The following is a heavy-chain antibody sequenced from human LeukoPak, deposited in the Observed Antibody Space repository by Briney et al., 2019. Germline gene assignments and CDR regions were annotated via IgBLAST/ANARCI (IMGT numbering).Heavy chain of an antibody. CDR2: INQDVSQI. Sequence: GGSLRLSCAASGFTFRSYWMSWVRQAPGKGLEWVATINQDVSQIKYVDSVKGRFTISRDNAKNSLYLQMNGLRAEDTAVYYCAKLGYNSWDFDYWGQGTVVTVSS. CDR3: AKLGYNSWDFDY. V-gene: IGHV3-7*01. CDR1: GFTFRSYW. J-gene: IGHJ4*02. D-gene: IGHD6-13*01.